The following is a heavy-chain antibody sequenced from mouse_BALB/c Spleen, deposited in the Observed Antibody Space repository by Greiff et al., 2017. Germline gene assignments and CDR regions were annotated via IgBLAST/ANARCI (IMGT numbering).Heavy chain of an antibody. CDR3: ARGLIYYEYFDV. J-gene: IGHJ1*01. Sequence: VQLQQSGPELVKPGASVKMSCKASGYTFTSYVMHWVKQKPGQGLEWIGYINPYNDGTKYNEKFKGKATLTSDKSSSTAYVELSSLTSEDSAVYYCARGLIYYEYFDVWGAGTTVTVSS. V-gene: IGHV1-14*01. CDR2: INPYNDGT. CDR1: GYTFTSYV. D-gene: IGHD2-4*01.